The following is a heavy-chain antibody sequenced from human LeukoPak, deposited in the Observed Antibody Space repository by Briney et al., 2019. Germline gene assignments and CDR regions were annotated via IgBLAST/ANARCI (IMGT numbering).Heavy chain of an antibody. CDR3: VRDGGNWNDGFDI. Sequence: QPGGSLRLSCAASGFTFTNYWMHWVRQAPGKGLVWVSHINTDGSSTRYADSVKGRFTISRDNAKNTLFLQMNSLRVEDTAIYYCVRDGGNWNDGFDIWGQGTMVTVSS. CDR2: INTDGSST. D-gene: IGHD1-20*01. CDR1: GFTFTNYW. J-gene: IGHJ3*02. V-gene: IGHV3-74*01.